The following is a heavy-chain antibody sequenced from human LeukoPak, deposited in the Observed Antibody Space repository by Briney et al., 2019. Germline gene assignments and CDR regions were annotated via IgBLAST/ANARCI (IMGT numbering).Heavy chain of an antibody. J-gene: IGHJ6*03. CDR1: GGSFSGYY. V-gene: IGHV4-34*01. CDR2: INHSGST. D-gene: IGHD6-13*01. Sequence: SKTVSLTCGVWGGSFSGYYGSGVRQPPGKGREGGGEINHSGSTNDNPSLTGRVTISVDNSNTQFSLKLSSVTAADTAVYSCARQGSSWYGLYYYYYMDVWGKGTTVTISS. CDR3: ARQGSSWYGLYYYYYMDV.